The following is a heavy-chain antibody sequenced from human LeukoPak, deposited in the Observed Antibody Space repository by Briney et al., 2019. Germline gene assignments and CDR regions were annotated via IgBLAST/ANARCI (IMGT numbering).Heavy chain of an antibody. Sequence: SETLSLTCTVSGGSISSGGYYWSWIRQHPGKGLEWIGYIYYSGSTYYNPSLKSRVTISVDTSKNQFSLKLSSVTAADTAVYYCARVNEGHGRYFDLWGRGTLVTVSS. J-gene: IGHJ2*01. CDR2: IYYSGST. V-gene: IGHV4-31*03. CDR1: GGSISSGGYY. D-gene: IGHD1-1*01. CDR3: ARVNEGHGRYFDL.